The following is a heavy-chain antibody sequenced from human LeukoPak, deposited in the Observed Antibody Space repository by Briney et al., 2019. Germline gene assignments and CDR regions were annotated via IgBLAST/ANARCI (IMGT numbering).Heavy chain of an antibody. CDR1: GFTFSDYY. CDR2: IKQDGSEK. J-gene: IGHJ3*02. Sequence: GGSLRLSCAASGFTFSDYYMSWIRQAPGKGLEWVANIKQDGSEKYYVDSVKGRFTISRDNAKNSLYLQMNSLRAEDTAVYYCAREDLDAFDIWGQGTMVTVSS. V-gene: IGHV3-7*01. CDR3: AREDLDAFDI.